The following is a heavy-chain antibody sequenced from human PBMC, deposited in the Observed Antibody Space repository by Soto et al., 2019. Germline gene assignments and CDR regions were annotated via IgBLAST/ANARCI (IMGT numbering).Heavy chain of an antibody. CDR1: RFSPSTRGMG. CDR2: IYWDDDK. D-gene: IGHD6-6*01. CDR3: AHLPAARPRPYYFDY. V-gene: IGHV2-5*02. Sequence: CPNVGNPTQTLPLYCPLSRFSPSTRGMGVGLDRQPPGKALEWLALIYWDDDKRYSPSLKSRLTITKDTSKNQVVLTMTNMDPVDTATYYCAHLPAARPRPYYFDYWGQGTLVTVSS. J-gene: IGHJ4*02.